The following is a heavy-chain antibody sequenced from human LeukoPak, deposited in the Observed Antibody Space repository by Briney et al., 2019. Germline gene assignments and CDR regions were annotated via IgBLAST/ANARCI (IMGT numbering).Heavy chain of an antibody. D-gene: IGHD2-15*01. CDR3: VRDPIPGYPDYFDS. CDR1: GFIFTNYP. V-gene: IGHV3-30*17. CDR2: MSIDGNTK. Sequence: PGGSLRLSCAASGFIFTNYPIHWVRQTPDKGLECVAIMSIDGNTKYYADSVRGRFIVSRDNSRSTVYLQINSLRLEDTALYHCVRDPIPGYPDYFDSWGRGTLVTVSS. J-gene: IGHJ4*02.